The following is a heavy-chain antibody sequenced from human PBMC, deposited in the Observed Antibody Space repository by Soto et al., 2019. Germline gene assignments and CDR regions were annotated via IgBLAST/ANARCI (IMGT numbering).Heavy chain of an antibody. CDR2: IYWDDDK. CDR1: GLSLSTSGEA. Sequence: QITLKESGPTLVKPTQTLTLTCTFSGLSLSTSGEAVGWIRQPPGKALDWLALIYWDDDKRYNPTLKTRLTITKDTSINQVVLTLTNMDPVDTATYYCAHYVSTSPAGWFAPWGQGILVPVSS. V-gene: IGHV2-5*02. J-gene: IGHJ5*02. D-gene: IGHD3-10*02. CDR3: AHYVSTSPAGWFAP.